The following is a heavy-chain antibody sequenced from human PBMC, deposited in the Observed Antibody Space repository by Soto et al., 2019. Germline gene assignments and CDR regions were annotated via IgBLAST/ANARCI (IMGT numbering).Heavy chain of an antibody. Sequence: GGSLRLSCAASGFTFSSYAMSWVRQAPGKGLEWVSAISGSGGSTYYADSVKGRFTISRDNSKNTLYLQMNSLRAEDTAVYYCAKVPPFWSGYYIDYYYYMDVWGKGTTVTVSS. CDR3: AKVPPFWSGYYIDYYYYMDV. CDR2: ISGSGGST. J-gene: IGHJ6*03. CDR1: GFTFSSYA. V-gene: IGHV3-23*01. D-gene: IGHD3-3*01.